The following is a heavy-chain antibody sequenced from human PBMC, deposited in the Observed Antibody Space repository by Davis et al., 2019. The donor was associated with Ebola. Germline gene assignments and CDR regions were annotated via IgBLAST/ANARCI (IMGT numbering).Heavy chain of an antibody. CDR2: INPSGGST. Sequence: ASVKVSCKASGYTFTSYYMHWVRQAPGQGLEWMGIINPSGGSTSYAQKFQGRVTITADESTSTAYMELSSLRSEDTAVYYCAGAGGSGSYAFDIWGQGTMVTVSS. CDR3: AGAGGSGSYAFDI. CDR1: GYTFTSYY. J-gene: IGHJ3*02. D-gene: IGHD3-10*01. V-gene: IGHV1-46*01.